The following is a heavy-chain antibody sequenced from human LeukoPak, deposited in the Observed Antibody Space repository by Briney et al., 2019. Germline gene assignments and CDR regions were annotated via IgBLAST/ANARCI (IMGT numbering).Heavy chain of an antibody. V-gene: IGHV3-48*03. CDR2: ISSRDNTI. Sequence: GGSLRLSCAASGFTFRSYEMNWVRQAPGKGLEWVSYISSRDNTIYYADSVKGRFTISRDNAKNSLYLQMNSLRAEDTAVYYCGGKVGATRGYYSDYWGQGTLVTVSS. D-gene: IGHD1-26*01. CDR1: GFTFRSYE. J-gene: IGHJ4*02. CDR3: GGKVGATRGYYSDY.